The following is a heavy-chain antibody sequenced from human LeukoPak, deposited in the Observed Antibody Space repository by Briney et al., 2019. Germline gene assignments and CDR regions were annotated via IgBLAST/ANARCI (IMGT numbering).Heavy chain of an antibody. Sequence: GGSLRLSCAASGFTFRSYGIHWVRQAPGKGLEWLAFIWYDEITKDYADSVKGRFTISRDNSRNTLYLQLNDLRAEDTAIYYCAKAFGTNGYFQLPIDFWGQGTLVTVSS. V-gene: IGHV3-30*02. CDR3: AKAFGTNGYFQLPIDF. D-gene: IGHD2-8*01. J-gene: IGHJ4*02. CDR1: GFTFRSYG. CDR2: IWYDEITK.